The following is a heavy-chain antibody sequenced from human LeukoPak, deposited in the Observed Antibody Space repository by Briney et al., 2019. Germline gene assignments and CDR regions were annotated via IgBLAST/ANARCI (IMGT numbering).Heavy chain of an antibody. D-gene: IGHD3-10*01. V-gene: IGHV4-4*07. CDR3: ARDRWFGNIPSGFDY. J-gene: IGHJ4*02. CDR2: IYASGST. Sequence: SETLSLTCTVSGGSISSYYWSWIRQPAGKGLEWIGRIYASGSTNYNPSLKSRVTMSVDTSKNQFSLKLSSVTAADTAVYYCARDRWFGNIPSGFDYWGQGTLVTVSS. CDR1: GGSISSYY.